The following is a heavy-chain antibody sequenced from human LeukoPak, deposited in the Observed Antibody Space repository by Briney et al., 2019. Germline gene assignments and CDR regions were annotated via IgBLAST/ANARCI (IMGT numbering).Heavy chain of an antibody. Sequence: PSETLSLTCTVSGGSISSGNYYWSWIRQPAGKGLEWIGRIYTTGSSNYNPSLKSRITISLDTSKNQFSLKLSSVTAADTAVYYCARASDYGDYSDYWGQGTLVTVSS. CDR1: GGSISSGNYY. J-gene: IGHJ4*02. V-gene: IGHV4-61*02. CDR2: IYTTGSS. D-gene: IGHD4-17*01. CDR3: ARASDYGDYSDY.